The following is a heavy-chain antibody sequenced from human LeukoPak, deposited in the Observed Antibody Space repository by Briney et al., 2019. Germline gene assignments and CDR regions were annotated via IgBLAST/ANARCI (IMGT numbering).Heavy chain of an antibody. V-gene: IGHV1-69*05. D-gene: IGHD3-22*01. Sequence: SVNVSCKASGGTFSSYAISWVRQAPGQGLEWMGGIIPIFGTANYAQKFQGRVTITTDESTSTAYMELSSRRSEDTAVYYCAREAHTVRNYYDSSGYYPLRYWGQGTLVTVSS. J-gene: IGHJ4*02. CDR3: AREAHTVRNYYDSSGYYPLRY. CDR1: GGTFSSYA. CDR2: IIPIFGTA.